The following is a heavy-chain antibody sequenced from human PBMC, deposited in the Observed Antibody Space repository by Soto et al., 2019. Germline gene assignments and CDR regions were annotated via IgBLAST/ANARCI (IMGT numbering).Heavy chain of an antibody. CDR1: GFTFSSYA. J-gene: IGHJ4*02. CDR2: ISGSGNTS. Sequence: EVQLLESGGGLVQPGGSLRLSCAASGFTFSSYAMTWVRQAPGKGLEWVSAISGSGNTSYYADSVKGRFTISRDSSKKMLYLQMNSLRPEDTAGYYCAKDRGRTWYEDYWGQGTLVTVSS. V-gene: IGHV3-23*01. CDR3: AKDRGRTWYEDY. D-gene: IGHD6-13*01.